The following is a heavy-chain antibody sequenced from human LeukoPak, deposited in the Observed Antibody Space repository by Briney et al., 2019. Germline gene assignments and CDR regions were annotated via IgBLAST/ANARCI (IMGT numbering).Heavy chain of an antibody. CDR2: INPNSGGP. Sequence: ASVKVSCKASGYTFTGYYMHGVRQAPGQGLEWMGWINPNSGGPYYAQKLRGRVTMTRDTSISTAYIELSRLRSDDPAVYYCPSHQLLPRIVPGVGGYYYGMDVWGQGTTVTVSS. CDR1: GYTFTGYY. CDR3: PSHQLLPRIVPGVGGYYYGMDV. D-gene: IGHD3-10*01. V-gene: IGHV1-2*02. J-gene: IGHJ6*02.